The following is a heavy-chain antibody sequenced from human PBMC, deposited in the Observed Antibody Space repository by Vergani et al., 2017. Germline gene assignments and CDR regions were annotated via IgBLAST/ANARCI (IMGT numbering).Heavy chain of an antibody. CDR3: ARHGGGYYGMDV. J-gene: IGHJ6*02. Sequence: DVQLVQSGAEVKKPGASLRISCKGSGYSYWISWVRQMPGKGLEWMGRIDPSDSYTNYSPSFQGHGTISADKSISTAYLQWSSLKASDTAMYYCARHGGGYYGMDVWGQGTTVTVSS. CDR2: IDPSDSYT. V-gene: IGHV5-10-1*03. D-gene: IGHD2-15*01. CDR1: GYSYW.